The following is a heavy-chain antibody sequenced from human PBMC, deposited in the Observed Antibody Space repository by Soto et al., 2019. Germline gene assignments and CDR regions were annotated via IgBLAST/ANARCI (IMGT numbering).Heavy chain of an antibody. CDR1: GGSIGSSRGR. J-gene: IGHJ3*02. D-gene: IGHD1-26*01. CDR3: ARHRITGSYYDAFDI. CDR2: IKYSGTT. V-gene: IGHV4-39*01. Sequence: SETLSLTCTVFGGSIGSSRGRWGRIRQTPGKGLEWIASIKYSGTTFYNPSLKSRVTLSVDTSKNQFALKLSSVTAAETAVYYCARHRITGSYYDAFDIWGQGTMVPGSS.